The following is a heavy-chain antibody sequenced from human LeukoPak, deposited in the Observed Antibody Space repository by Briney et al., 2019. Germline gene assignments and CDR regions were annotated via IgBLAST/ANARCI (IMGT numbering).Heavy chain of an antibody. CDR2: IYPGDFDT. CDR1: GYSFTSYW. Sequence: GESLKISCKGSGYSFTSYWIGRVRQMPGKGLEWMGIIYPGDFDTRYSPSFQGQVTISADKSISTAYLQWSSLKASDTAMYYCARLITTVTTPLNYWGQGTLVTVSS. J-gene: IGHJ4*02. D-gene: IGHD4-17*01. CDR3: ARLITTVTTPLNY. V-gene: IGHV5-51*01.